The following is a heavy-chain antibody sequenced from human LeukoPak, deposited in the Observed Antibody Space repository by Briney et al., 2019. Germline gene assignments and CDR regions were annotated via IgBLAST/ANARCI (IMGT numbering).Heavy chain of an antibody. CDR3: AREIGTMTVVDNAFDI. CDR2: INPNSGGT. Sequence: ASVKVSCKASGYTFTGYYMHWVRQAPGQGLEWMGRINPNSGGTNYAQKFQGRVTMTRDTSISTAYMELSRLRSDDTAVYYCAREIGTMTVVDNAFDIWGQGTMVTVSS. CDR1: GYTFTGYY. V-gene: IGHV1-2*06. D-gene: IGHD3-22*01. J-gene: IGHJ3*02.